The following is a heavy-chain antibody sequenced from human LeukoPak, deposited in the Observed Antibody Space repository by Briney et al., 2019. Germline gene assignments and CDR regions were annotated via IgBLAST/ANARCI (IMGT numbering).Heavy chain of an antibody. V-gene: IGHV3-33*01. CDR1: GFTFSSYG. D-gene: IGHD4-17*01. Sequence: PGRSLRRSCAASGFTFSSYGMHWVRQAPGKGLEWVAVIWYDGSNKYYADSVKGRFTISRDNSKNTLYLQMNSLRAEDTAVYYCARLRSPGYFDYWGQGTLVTVSS. CDR2: IWYDGSNK. CDR3: ARLRSPGYFDY. J-gene: IGHJ4*02.